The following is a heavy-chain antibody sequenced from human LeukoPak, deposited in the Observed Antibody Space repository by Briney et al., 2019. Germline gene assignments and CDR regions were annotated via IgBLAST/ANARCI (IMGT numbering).Heavy chain of an antibody. CDR1: GFTFSSYS. CDR3: AKDSGIAAAGTFDY. CDR2: ISSSSSYI. D-gene: IGHD6-13*01. J-gene: IGHJ4*02. Sequence: PGGSLRLSCAASGFTFSSYSMNWVRQAPGKGLEWVSSISSSSSYIYYADSVKGRFTISRDNSKNTLYLQMNSLRAEDTAVYYCAKDSGIAAAGTFDYWGQGTLVTVSS. V-gene: IGHV3-21*04.